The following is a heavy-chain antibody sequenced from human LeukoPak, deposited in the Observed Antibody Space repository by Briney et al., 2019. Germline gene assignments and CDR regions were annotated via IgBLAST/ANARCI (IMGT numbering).Heavy chain of an antibody. J-gene: IGHJ5*02. CDR1: GDSISTGGYF. V-gene: IGHV4-61*02. CDR2: IYAGGKT. D-gene: IGHD3-10*01. CDR3: ARMDYYGSGTYHSWFDP. Sequence: SQTLSLTCTVSGDSISTGGYFWSWIRQPAGKGLEWIGRIYAGGKTNYNPSLRSRVTTSVDTSRNQFSLKLNSVTAADTAVYYCARMDYYGSGTYHSWFDPWGQGTLVTVSS.